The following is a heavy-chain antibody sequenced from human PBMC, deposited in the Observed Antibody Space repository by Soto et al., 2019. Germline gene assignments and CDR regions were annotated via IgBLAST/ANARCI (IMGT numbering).Heavy chain of an antibody. J-gene: IGHJ4*02. V-gene: IGHV1-69*06. D-gene: IGHD2-2*02. CDR3: AREGRGKKAGYNGLVSLGY. Sequence: SVKVSCKVSGSRFSNYVISWVRQAPGHGLEWLGRIIPIFNSTKYAQSFQGRVTITAGKSTSTASLELSSLRSDDTAVYYCAREGRGKKAGYNGLVSLGYWGQGTLVTVSS. CDR1: GSRFSNYV. CDR2: IIPIFNST.